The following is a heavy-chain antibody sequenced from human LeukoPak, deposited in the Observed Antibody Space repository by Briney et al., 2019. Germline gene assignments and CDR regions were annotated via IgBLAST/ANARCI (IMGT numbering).Heavy chain of an antibody. J-gene: IGHJ1*01. CDR3: ARELGGNGFQH. D-gene: IGHD4-23*01. Sequence: SVKVSCKASGGTFSSYAISWVRQAPGQGLEWMGRIIPIFGTANYAQKFQGRVTISTDESTSTAYMELSSLRSEDTAVYYCARELGGNGFQHWGQGTLVTVSS. CDR2: IIPIFGTA. V-gene: IGHV1-69*05. CDR1: GGTFSSYA.